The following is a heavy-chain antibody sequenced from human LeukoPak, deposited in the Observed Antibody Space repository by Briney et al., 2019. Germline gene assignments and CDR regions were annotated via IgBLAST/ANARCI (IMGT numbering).Heavy chain of an antibody. CDR3: ARDSHFGVDHYYYYYYMDV. V-gene: IGHV4-39*07. D-gene: IGHD3-3*01. CDR2: IYYSGST. Sequence: SEILSLICTVSGGSISSSSYYWGWIRQPPGKGLEWIGSIYYSGSTYYNPSLKSRVTISVDTSKNQFSLKLSSVTAADTAVYYCARDSHFGVDHYYYYYYMDVWGKGTTVTVSS. CDR1: GGSISSSSYY. J-gene: IGHJ6*03.